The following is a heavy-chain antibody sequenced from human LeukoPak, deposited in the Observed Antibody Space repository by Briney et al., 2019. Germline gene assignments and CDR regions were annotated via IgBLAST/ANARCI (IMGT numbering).Heavy chain of an antibody. V-gene: IGHV3-23*01. J-gene: IGHJ4*02. CDR2: ISGSGDRT. CDR1: GFTFSNYA. CDR3: AKDRIPVAGRQDIWDY. D-gene: IGHD6-19*01. Sequence: GGSLRLSCVGAGFTFSNYAMTWVRQAPGKGLGWVSGISGSGDRTYYADSVKGRFTISRDNSKNTLYLQMNSLTDDDSAVYYCAKDRIPVAGRQDIWDYWGQGTLVTVS.